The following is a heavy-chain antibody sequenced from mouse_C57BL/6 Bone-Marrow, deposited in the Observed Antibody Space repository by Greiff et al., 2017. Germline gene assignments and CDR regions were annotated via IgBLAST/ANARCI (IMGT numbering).Heavy chain of an antibody. CDR3: ARPGVVPYGSWFAY. Sequence: QVQLQQSGAELVRPGASVKLSCKASGYTFTSYGISWVKQRTGQGLEWIGEIYPRSGNTYYNEKFKGKATLTADKTSSTAYMELRSLTSEYTAVYFCARPGVVPYGSWFAYWGQGTLVTVSA. CDR1: GYTFTSYG. J-gene: IGHJ3*01. CDR2: IYPRSGNT. D-gene: IGHD1-1*01. V-gene: IGHV1-81*01.